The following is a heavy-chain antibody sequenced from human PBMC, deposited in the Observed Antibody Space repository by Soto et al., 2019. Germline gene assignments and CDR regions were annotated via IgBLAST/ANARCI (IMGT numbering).Heavy chain of an antibody. D-gene: IGHD6-13*01. CDR1: GFSLSTEGMR. CDR3: ARISAAGTFFDF. V-gene: IGHV2-70*04. Sequence: ESGPTLVNPTQTLTLTCTFSGFSLSTEGMRVNWIRQPPGKALEWLARIDWDDEKFYSTSLKTRLTISKDTSKDQVVLTMTNMDPVDTASYFCARISAAGTFFDFWGQGASVTVSS. CDR2: IDWDDEK. J-gene: IGHJ4*02.